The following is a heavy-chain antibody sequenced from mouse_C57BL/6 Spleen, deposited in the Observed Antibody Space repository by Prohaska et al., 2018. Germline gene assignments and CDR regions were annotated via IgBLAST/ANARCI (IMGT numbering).Heavy chain of an antibody. CDR2: INYDGSAI. J-gene: IGHJ1*03. D-gene: IGHD1-1*01. V-gene: IGHV11-2*01. Sequence: EVQLLETGGGLVQPGGSRRLSCEGSGFTFSGFWMSWVRQTPGKTLEWIGDINYDGSAINYAPSIKDRFTIFRDNDESTLYLQMSNVRSEETDTYCCRRYGSGYWWIDVWGTGNTV. CDR1: GFTFSGFW. CDR3: RRYGSGYWWIDV.